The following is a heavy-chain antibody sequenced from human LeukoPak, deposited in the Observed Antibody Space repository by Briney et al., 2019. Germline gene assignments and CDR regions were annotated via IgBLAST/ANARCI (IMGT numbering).Heavy chain of an antibody. CDR1: GFTFSANW. D-gene: IGHD3-10*01. CDR2: IKPDGSVK. CDR3: ARDTGPLSFGDQ. V-gene: IGHV3-7*04. Sequence: PVGSLRLSCAASGFTFSANWMTWVRQAPGRGLEWVANIKPDGSVKHYLDSVKGRFTISRDNAKNSLYLQMNSLRVEDTAVYYCARDTGPLSFGDQGGQGTLVTVSS. J-gene: IGHJ4*02.